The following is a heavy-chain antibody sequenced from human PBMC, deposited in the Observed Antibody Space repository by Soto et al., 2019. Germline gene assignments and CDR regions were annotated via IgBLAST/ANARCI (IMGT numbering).Heavy chain of an antibody. CDR2: IIPIFGTA. J-gene: IGHJ6*02. CDR3: ARGLAVVVPAATHYYYYGMDV. V-gene: IGHV1-69*13. CDR1: GGTFSSYA. Sequence: SVKVSCKASGGTFSSYAISWVRQAPGQGLEWMGGIIPIFGTANYAQKFQGRVTITADESTSTAYMELSSLRSEDTAVYYCARGLAVVVPAATHYYYYGMDVWGQGTTVTVSS. D-gene: IGHD2-2*01.